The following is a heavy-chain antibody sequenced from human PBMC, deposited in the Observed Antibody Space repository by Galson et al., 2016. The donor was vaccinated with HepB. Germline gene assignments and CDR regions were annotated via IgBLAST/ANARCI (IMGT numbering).Heavy chain of an antibody. Sequence: PALVKPTQTLTLTCTFSGFSLSTSGMCVSWIRQPPGEALEWLALIDWDDDKYYSTSLKTRLTISKDTSKNQVVLTMTNMDPVDTATYYCARMVRNCINGVCYYYMTYWGQGTLVTVSS. CDR2: IDWDDDK. V-gene: IGHV2-70*01. J-gene: IGHJ4*02. CDR3: ARMVRNCINGVCYYYMTY. CDR1: GFSLSTSGMC. D-gene: IGHD2-8*01.